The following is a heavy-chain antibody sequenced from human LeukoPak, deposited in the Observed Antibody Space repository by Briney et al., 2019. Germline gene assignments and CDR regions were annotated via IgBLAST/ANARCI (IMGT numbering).Heavy chain of an antibody. D-gene: IGHD4-17*01. Sequence: SETLSLXCTVSGGSISSYYWSWIRQPAGKGLEWIGRIYTSGSTNYNPSLKSRVTMSVDTSKNQFSLKLSSVTAADTAVYYCARELASQMTTVTTVNWFDPWGQGTLVTVSS. V-gene: IGHV4-4*07. J-gene: IGHJ5*02. CDR3: ARELASQMTTVTTVNWFDP. CDR1: GGSISSYY. CDR2: IYTSGST.